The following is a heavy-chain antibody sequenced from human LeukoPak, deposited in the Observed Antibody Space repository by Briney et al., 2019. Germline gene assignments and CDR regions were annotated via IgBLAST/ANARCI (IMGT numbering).Heavy chain of an antibody. CDR1: GGSFSGYY. Sequence: SETLSLTCAVYGGSFSGYYWSWICQPPGKGLEWIGEINHSGSTNYNPSLKSRVTISVDTSKNQFSLKLSSVTAADTAVYYCATKGPTDGDYTPFDYWGQGTLVTVSS. CDR3: ATKGPTDGDYTPFDY. CDR2: INHSGST. D-gene: IGHD4-17*01. J-gene: IGHJ4*02. V-gene: IGHV4-34*01.